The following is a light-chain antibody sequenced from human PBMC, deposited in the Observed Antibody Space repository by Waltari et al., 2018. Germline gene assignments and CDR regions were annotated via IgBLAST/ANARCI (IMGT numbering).Light chain of an antibody. V-gene: IGKV3-11*01. CDR2: DAS. CDR1: QSVSSY. Sequence: EIVLTQSTATLSLSPGERATLSCRASQSVSSYLAWYQQKPGQAPRLLIYDASNRATGIPARFGGSGSGTDFTLTISSLEPEDFAVYYCQQRINWPITFGGGTKVEIK. CDR3: QQRINWPIT. J-gene: IGKJ4*01.